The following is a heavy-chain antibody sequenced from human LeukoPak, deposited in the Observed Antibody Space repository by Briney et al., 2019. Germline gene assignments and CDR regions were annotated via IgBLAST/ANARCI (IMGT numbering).Heavy chain of an antibody. Sequence: PGGSLRLSCAASGFTFSSYGMHWVRQAPGKGLEWVTLIQYDGNNKYYADSVKGRFTIFRDNSKNTLYLQMNSLRPEDTAVYYCAKGPTSYYYYYMDVWGKGTTVTVSS. CDR3: AKGPTSYYYYYMDV. CDR1: GFTFSSYG. V-gene: IGHV3-30*02. J-gene: IGHJ6*03. D-gene: IGHD2-2*01. CDR2: IQYDGNNK.